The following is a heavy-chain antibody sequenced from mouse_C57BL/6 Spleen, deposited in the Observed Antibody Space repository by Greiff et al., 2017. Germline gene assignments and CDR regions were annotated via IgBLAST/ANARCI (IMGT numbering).Heavy chain of an antibody. Sequence: EVKLQESGGDLVKPGGSLKLSCAASGFTFSSYGMSWVRQTPDKRLEWVATISSGGSYTYYPDSVKGRFTISRDNAKNTLYLQMSSLKSEDTAMYYCARHPLYDGYHGGAMDYWGQGTSVTVSS. V-gene: IGHV5-6*01. D-gene: IGHD2-3*01. CDR3: ARHPLYDGYHGGAMDY. J-gene: IGHJ4*01. CDR2: ISSGGSYT. CDR1: GFTFSSYG.